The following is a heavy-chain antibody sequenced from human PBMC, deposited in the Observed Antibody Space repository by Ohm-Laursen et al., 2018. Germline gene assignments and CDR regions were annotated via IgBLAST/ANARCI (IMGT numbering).Heavy chain of an antibody. J-gene: IGHJ4*02. CDR2: IDWDDDK. CDR3: ARTPTVTTATFDY. D-gene: IGHD4-11*01. V-gene: IGHV2-70*04. CDR1: GFSLRTSGMR. Sequence: TQTLTLTCTFSGFSLRTSGMRVSWIRQPPGKALEWLARIDWDDDKFYSTSLKTRLTIFKDTSKNQVVLTMANMGPVDTATYYCARTPTVTTATFDYWGQGTLVTVSS.